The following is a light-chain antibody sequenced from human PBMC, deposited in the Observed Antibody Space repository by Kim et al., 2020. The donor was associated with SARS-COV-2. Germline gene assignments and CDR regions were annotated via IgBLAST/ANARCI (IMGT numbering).Light chain of an antibody. CDR3: QAWDSSTLSYV. Sequence: PGQTASLTCSGDKLGDKYACWYQQKPGQSPVLVIYQDSKRPSGIPERFSGSNSGNTATLTISGTQAMDEADYYCQAWDSSTLSYVFGTGTKVTVL. CDR1: KLGDKY. J-gene: IGLJ1*01. CDR2: QDS. V-gene: IGLV3-1*01.